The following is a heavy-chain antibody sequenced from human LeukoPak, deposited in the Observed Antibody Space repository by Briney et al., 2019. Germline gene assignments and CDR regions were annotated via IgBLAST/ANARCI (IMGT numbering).Heavy chain of an antibody. V-gene: IGHV4-31*03. CDR3: ARSLLRLSGSSDV. CDR2: IYYTGST. CDR1: GGSISSGGYY. J-gene: IGHJ4*02. Sequence: SETLSLTCTISGGSISSGGYYWSWIRQHAGKGLEWIGYIYYTGSTYYNPSLKSRVTISVDTSKNQFSLKLRSVTAADTAVYYCARSLLRLSGSSDVWGQGTLVTVSS. D-gene: IGHD1-26*01.